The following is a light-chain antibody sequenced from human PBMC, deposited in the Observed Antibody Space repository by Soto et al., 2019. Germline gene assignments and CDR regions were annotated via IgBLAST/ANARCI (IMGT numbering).Light chain of an antibody. CDR2: DVS. V-gene: IGLV2-14*01. CDR1: SSDVGGHNS. J-gene: IGLJ1*01. Sequence: QSVLTQPAPVSGSPGQSITISCTGTSSDVGGHNSVAWYQHNPGKAPKLMIYDVSNRPSGVSSRFSGSKSGNTASLSISGLQAEDEADYYCSSYTSSSTLVFGTGTKLTVL. CDR3: SSYTSSSTLV.